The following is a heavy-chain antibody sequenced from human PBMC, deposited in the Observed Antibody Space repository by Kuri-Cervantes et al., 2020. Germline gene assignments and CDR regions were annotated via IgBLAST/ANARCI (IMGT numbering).Heavy chain of an antibody. J-gene: IGHJ4*02. V-gene: IGHV3-7*01. Sequence: GESLKISCAASGFTFSSYWMTWVRQAPGKGLEWVANIKHDGSEKHYVDSVKGRFTISRDNAKNSLSLQMDSLRAEDTALYYCARPDYWGQGILVTVSS. CDR2: IKHDGSEK. CDR1: GFTFSSYW. CDR3: ARPDY.